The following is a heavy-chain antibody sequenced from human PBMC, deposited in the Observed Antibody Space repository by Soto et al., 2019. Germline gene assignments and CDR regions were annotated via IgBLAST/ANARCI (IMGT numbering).Heavy chain of an antibody. CDR2: IYYSGST. CDR1: GGCISSSSYY. D-gene: IGHD5-18*01. J-gene: IGHJ6*02. Sequence: SETLSLTCTVSGGCISSSSYYWGWIRQPPGNGLEWIGSIYYSGSTYYNPSLKSRVTISVDTSKNQFSLKLSSVTAADTAVYYCACIFSGGYGYGFYYYGMDVWGQGTTVT. CDR3: ACIFSGGYGYGFYYYGMDV. V-gene: IGHV4-39*01.